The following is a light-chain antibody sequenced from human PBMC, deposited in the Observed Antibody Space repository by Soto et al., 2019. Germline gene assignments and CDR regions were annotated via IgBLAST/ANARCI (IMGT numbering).Light chain of an antibody. V-gene: IGKV1-12*01. CDR2: SAS. CDR3: KQAKTFPRT. J-gene: IGKJ1*01. CDR1: QGIITY. Sequence: DIQMTQSPSSVSASVGDRVSITCRASQGIITYLAWYQQRPGQAPKLLIHSASLLQTGVPSRFSGTGSGTLFTLTISSLQPEDSATYDSKQAKTFPRTFGQGTRV.